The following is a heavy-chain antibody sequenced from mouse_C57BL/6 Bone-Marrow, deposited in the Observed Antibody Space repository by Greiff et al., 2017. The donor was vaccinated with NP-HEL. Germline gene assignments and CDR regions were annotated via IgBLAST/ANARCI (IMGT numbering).Heavy chain of an antibody. CDR2: IYPGSGST. J-gene: IGHJ1*03. D-gene: IGHD1-1*01. CDR1: GYTFTSYW. Sequence: QVQLQQPGAELVKPGASVKMSCKASGYTFTSYWITWVKQRPGQGLEWIGDIYPGSGSTNYNEKFKSKATLTVDTSSSTAYMQLSSLTSEDSAVYYCAILHYYGSSHWYFDVWGTGITVTVSS. V-gene: IGHV1-55*01. CDR3: AILHYYGSSHWYFDV.